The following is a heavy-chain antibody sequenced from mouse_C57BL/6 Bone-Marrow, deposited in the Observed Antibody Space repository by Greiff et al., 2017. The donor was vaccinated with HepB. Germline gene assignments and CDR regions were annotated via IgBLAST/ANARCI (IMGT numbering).Heavy chain of an antibody. CDR1: GFTFSSYG. J-gene: IGHJ1*03. Sequence: EVKLMESGGDLVKPGGSLKLSCAASGFTFSSYGMSWVRQTPDKRLEWVATIRSGGSYTYYPDSVKGRFTISRDNAKNTLYLQMSSLKSEDTAMYYCARHVITTVVDPYWYFDVWGTGTTVTVSS. CDR2: IRSGGSYT. V-gene: IGHV5-6*01. D-gene: IGHD1-1*01. CDR3: ARHVITTVVDPYWYFDV.